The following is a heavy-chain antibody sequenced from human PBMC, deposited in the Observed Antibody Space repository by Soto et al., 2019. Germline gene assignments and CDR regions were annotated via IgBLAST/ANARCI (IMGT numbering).Heavy chain of an antibody. CDR1: GGSISSSSYY. V-gene: IGHV4-39*01. CDR3: ARHVMSVPGYSGYDWRDDYYYYMDV. CDR2: IYYSGST. D-gene: IGHD5-12*01. J-gene: IGHJ6*03. Sequence: PSETLSLTCTVSGGSISSSSYYWGWIRQPPGKGLEWIGSIYYSGSTYYNPSLKSRVTISVDTSKNQFSLKLSSVTAADTAVYYCARHVMSVPGYSGYDWRDDYYYYMDVWGKGTTVTVSS.